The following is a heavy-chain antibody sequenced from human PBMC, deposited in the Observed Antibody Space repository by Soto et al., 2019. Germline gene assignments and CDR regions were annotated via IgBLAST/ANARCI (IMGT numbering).Heavy chain of an antibody. CDR3: AREGDPGGYGDYVGSNYYYGMDV. Sequence: SVKVSCKASGGTFSSYAISWVRQAPGQGLEWMGGIIPIFGTANYAQKFQGRVTITADESTSTAYMELSSLRSEDTAVYYCAREGDPGGYGDYVGSNYYYGMDVGGQGTTVTVSS. CDR2: IIPIFGTA. J-gene: IGHJ6*02. V-gene: IGHV1-69*13. D-gene: IGHD4-17*01. CDR1: GGTFSSYA.